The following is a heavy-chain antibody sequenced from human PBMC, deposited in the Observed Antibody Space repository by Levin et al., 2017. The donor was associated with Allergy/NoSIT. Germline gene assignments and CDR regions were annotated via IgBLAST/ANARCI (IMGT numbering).Heavy chain of an antibody. CDR2: IYYSGST. D-gene: IGHD3-22*01. J-gene: IGHJ6*02. CDR1: GGSISSGDYY. V-gene: IGHV4-30-4*01. Sequence: SQTLSLTCPVSGGSISSGDYYWSWIRQPPGKGLEWIGYIYYSGSTYYNPSLKSRVTISVDTSKNQFSLKLSSVTAADTAVYYCARDGYYDSSGPYYGMDVWGQGTTVTVSS. CDR3: ARDGYYDSSGPYYGMDV.